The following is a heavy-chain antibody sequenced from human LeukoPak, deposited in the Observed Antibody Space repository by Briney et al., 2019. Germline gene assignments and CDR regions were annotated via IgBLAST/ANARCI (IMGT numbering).Heavy chain of an antibody. J-gene: IGHJ4*02. CDR1: GFTFSSYG. Sequence: PGGSLRLSCAASGFTFSSYGMSWVRQAPGKGLEWVSGIRAGGDNTYYADPVKGRFTISRDNSKNTLYLQMNSLRAEDTAVYYCAKGMVRGVILKGFDYWGQGTLVSVSS. D-gene: IGHD3-10*01. V-gene: IGHV3-23*01. CDR3: AKGMVRGVILKGFDY. CDR2: IRAGGDNT.